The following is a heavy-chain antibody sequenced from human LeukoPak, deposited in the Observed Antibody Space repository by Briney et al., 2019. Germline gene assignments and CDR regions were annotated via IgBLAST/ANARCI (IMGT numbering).Heavy chain of an antibody. CDR2: IKADGSDK. V-gene: IGHV3-7*01. Sequence: GGALRLSCAASLVTFCSDLICWGCQAPGGGGWWGAPIKADGSDKYYVESVKGRFTISRDNAKNSLYLQMTSLRAADTAVYYCARGDFWSGYANDYWGQGTLVTVSS. D-gene: IGHD3-3*01. CDR1: LVTFCSDL. CDR3: ARGDFWSGYANDY. J-gene: IGHJ4*02.